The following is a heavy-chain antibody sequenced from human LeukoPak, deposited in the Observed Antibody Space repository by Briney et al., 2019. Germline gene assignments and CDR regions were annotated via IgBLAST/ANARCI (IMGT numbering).Heavy chain of an antibody. CDR2: ISYDGSNK. D-gene: IGHD3-9*01. V-gene: IGHV3-30-3*01. CDR1: GFTSRGYV. CDR3: ARDLYRRGYFHPSGAFDI. J-gene: IGHJ3*02. Sequence: GGSLRLSCAPPGFTSRGYVMHWVCPAPGKGRGWGAVISYDGSNKYYADSVKGRFTISRDNSKNTLYLQMNSLRAEDTAVYYCARDLYRRGYFHPSGAFDIWGQGTMVTVSS.